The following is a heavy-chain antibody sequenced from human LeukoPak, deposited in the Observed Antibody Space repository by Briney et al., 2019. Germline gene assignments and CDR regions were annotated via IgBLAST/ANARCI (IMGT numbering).Heavy chain of an antibody. Sequence: GASVKVSCKASVYIFTSYDIIWVRQAAGQGLEWIGWLSPASGSSGYAQKFQGRVTMTRSTSTRTAYMELRSLTSEDTAVYYCARGPPESTTSDYWGQGTLVTVSS. J-gene: IGHJ4*02. CDR2: LSPASGSS. V-gene: IGHV1-8*01. D-gene: IGHD2-2*01. CDR3: ARGPPESTTSDY. CDR1: VYIFTSYD.